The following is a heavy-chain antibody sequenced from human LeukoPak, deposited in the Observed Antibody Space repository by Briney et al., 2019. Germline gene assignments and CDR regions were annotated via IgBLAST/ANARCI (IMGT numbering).Heavy chain of an antibody. CDR3: ARHDFWSGNYGENYFDY. Sequence: PSETLSLTCTVSGGSISSYYWGWIRQPPGKGLEWIGSMYYSGSTYYNPSLKSRVTLSVDTSKNQLFLKLSSVTAADTAVYYCARHDFWSGNYGENYFDYWGQGTLVTVSS. J-gene: IGHJ4*02. CDR1: GGSISSYY. CDR2: MYYSGST. V-gene: IGHV4-39*01. D-gene: IGHD3-3*01.